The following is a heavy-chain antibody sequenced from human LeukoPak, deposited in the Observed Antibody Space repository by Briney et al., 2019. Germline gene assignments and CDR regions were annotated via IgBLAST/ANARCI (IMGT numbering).Heavy chain of an antibody. CDR1: GFTFSSYS. CDR2: ISSSSSYI. Sequence: PGGSLRLSCAASGFTFSSYSMNWVRQAPGKGLEWVSSISSSSSYIYYADSVKGRFTIPRDNAKNSLYLQMNSLRAEDTAVYYCARDETVIVGATKSAFDIWGQGTMVTVSS. J-gene: IGHJ3*02. CDR3: ARDETVIVGATKSAFDI. D-gene: IGHD1-26*01. V-gene: IGHV3-21*01.